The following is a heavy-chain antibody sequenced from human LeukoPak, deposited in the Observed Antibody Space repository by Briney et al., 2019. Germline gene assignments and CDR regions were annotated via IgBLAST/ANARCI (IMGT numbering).Heavy chain of an antibody. CDR2: INPNGGSA. V-gene: IGHV1-46*01. J-gene: IGHJ4*02. CDR3: ARGSSYARGSGFDY. CDR1: GYIFTNYY. Sequence: ASVKVSCKTSGYIFTNYYIHWVRQAPGQGLECMGIINPNGGSASYAQKFQGRVTMTRDTSTSTVYMEVSSLRSEDTAVYCCARGSSYARGSGFDYWGQGTLVSVSS. D-gene: IGHD2-2*01.